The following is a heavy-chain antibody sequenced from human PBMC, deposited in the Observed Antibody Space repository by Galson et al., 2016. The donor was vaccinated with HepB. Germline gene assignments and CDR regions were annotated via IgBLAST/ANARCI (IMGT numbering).Heavy chain of an antibody. CDR3: AGSGDYYYFDY. CDR2: IYVGGST. D-gene: IGHD7-27*01. CDR1: GFTVSSNY. V-gene: IGHV3-53*01. J-gene: IGHJ4*02. Sequence: SLRLSCAASGFTVSSNYMNWVRQAPGKGLERVSIIYVGGSTYYADSVRGRFTISRDNSKNTLYLQMNSLRAEDTAVYYCAGSGDYYYFDYWGQGTLVTVSS.